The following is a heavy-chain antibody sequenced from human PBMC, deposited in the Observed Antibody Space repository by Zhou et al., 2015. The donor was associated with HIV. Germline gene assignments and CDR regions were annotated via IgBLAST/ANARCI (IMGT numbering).Heavy chain of an antibody. CDR2: FLPFLVS. V-gene: IGHV1-69*02. CDR1: GGTFGSNT. Sequence: QVQLVQSGAEVKKPGSSVKVSCKASGGTFGSNTIIWVRQAPGQGLEWMGRFLPFLVSQTTHRSSRARVTMTADKSTNTAYMELSSLRSEDTALYFCASIYGGDSSWGQGTLVTVSS. D-gene: IGHD4-23*01. J-gene: IGHJ5*02. CDR3: ASIYGGDSS.